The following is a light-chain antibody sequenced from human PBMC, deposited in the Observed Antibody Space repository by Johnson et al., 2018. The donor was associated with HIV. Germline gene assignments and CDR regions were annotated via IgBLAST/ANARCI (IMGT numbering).Light chain of an antibody. CDR1: SSKIGNNY. Sequence: QSVLTQPPSVSAAPGQKVTISCSGSSSKIGNNYVSWYQQLPGTAPKLLIYENNKRPSGIPDRFSGSKSGTSATLGITGLQTGDEADYYCGTWDSSLSALYGFGTGTKVTVL. J-gene: IGLJ1*01. CDR3: GTWDSSLSALYG. V-gene: IGLV1-51*02. CDR2: ENN.